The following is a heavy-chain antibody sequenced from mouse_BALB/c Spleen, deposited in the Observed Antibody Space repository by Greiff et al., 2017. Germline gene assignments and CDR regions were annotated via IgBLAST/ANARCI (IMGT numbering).Heavy chain of an antibody. CDR3: EREIDD. V-gene: IGHV5-6-3*01. J-gene: IGHJ2*01. CDR1: GFTFSSYG. Sequence: EVQGVESGGGLVQPGGSLKLSCAASGFTFSSYGMSWVRQTPDKRLELVATINSNGGSTYYPDSVKGRFTISRDNAKNTLYLQMRSLKSEDTAMYDCEREIDDWGKGTTLTVAS. CDR2: INSNGGST.